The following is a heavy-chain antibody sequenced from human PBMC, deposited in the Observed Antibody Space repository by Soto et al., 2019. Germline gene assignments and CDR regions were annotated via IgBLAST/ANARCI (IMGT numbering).Heavy chain of an antibody. J-gene: IGHJ4*02. CDR1: GGSIRSNNYY. V-gene: IGHV4-39*01. CDR2: ISYGGAT. D-gene: IGHD6-13*01. Sequence: SETLSLTCTVSGGSIRSNNYYWAWIRQPPGKGLEWIASISYGGATFYNPSLKSRVAISVDTSKNQFSLKLNSVTAADSAVFYCASLYISTWYGFESWGPGTLVTVSS. CDR3: ASLYISTWYGFES.